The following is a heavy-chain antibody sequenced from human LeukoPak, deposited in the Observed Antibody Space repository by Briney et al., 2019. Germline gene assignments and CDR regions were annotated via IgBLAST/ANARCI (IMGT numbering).Heavy chain of an antibody. CDR2: TNWDAGST. CDR3: ARGVIATVPTAGREGDYFDY. D-gene: IGHD6-13*01. V-gene: IGHV3-20*01. J-gene: IGHJ4*01. Sequence: GGSLRLSCAASGFTFSDYYMSWVRQVPGKGLQWVSTTNWDAGSTGYADSAKGRFTISRDNAKNSLYLQMNSLRAEDTALYHCARGVIATVPTAGREGDYFDYWGQGTLVTVSS. CDR1: GFTFSDYY.